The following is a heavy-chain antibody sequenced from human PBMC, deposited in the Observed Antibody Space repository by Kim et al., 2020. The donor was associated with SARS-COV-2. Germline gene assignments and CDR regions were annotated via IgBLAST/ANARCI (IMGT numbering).Heavy chain of an antibody. Sequence: ASVKVSCKASGYTFTNYHFNWVRQATGQGLEWMGWMNPNSGDTGYAQKFQGRVTMTGNNSITTVYMELSSLRSEDTAVYYCARTYSSSWPREYFFDYWGQGTLVTVSS. J-gene: IGHJ4*02. D-gene: IGHD6-13*01. V-gene: IGHV1-8*01. CDR1: GYTFTNYH. CDR2: MNPNSGDT. CDR3: ARTYSSSWPREYFFDY.